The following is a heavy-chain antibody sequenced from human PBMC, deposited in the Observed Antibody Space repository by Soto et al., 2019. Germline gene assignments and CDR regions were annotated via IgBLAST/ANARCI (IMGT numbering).Heavy chain of an antibody. CDR3: TRRRYSSGWYQGPDY. CDR1: GFTFGDYA. Sequence: GGSLRLSCTASGFTFGDYAMSWFRQAPGKGLEWVGFIRSKAYGGTTEYAASVKGRFTISRDDSKSIAYLQMNSLKTEDTAVYYCTRRRYSSGWYQGPDYWGQGTLVTVSS. CDR2: IRSKAYGGTT. J-gene: IGHJ4*02. D-gene: IGHD6-19*01. V-gene: IGHV3-49*03.